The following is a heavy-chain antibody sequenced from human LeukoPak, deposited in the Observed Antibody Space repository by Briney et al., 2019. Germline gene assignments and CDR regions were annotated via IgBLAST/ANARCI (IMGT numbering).Heavy chain of an antibody. CDR3: AIVSPMTTVARGQGAFDI. J-gene: IGHJ3*02. V-gene: IGHV1-46*01. D-gene: IGHD4-23*01. CDR2: VKPKDERK. CDR1: GYTFTNSY. Sequence: ASVKVSCKGFGYTFTNSYMHWVRQTPGQGPEWMGLVKPKDERKTYAQKSQGRVTMTRDMSTTTVYMELSSLRSDDTAEYFCAIVSPMTTVARGQGAFDIWGKGTMVIVSA.